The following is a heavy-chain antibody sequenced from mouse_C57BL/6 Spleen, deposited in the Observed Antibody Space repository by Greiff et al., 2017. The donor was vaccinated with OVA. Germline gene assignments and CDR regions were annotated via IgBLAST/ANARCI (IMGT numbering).Heavy chain of an antibody. V-gene: IGHV1-52*01. CDR1: GYTFTSYW. J-gene: IGHJ4*01. D-gene: IGHD1-1*02. Sequence: QVQLQQPGAELVRPGSSVKLSCKASGYTFTSYWMHWVKQRPIQGLEWIGNIDPSDSETPYNQKFKDKATLTVDKSSSTAYMQLSSLTSEDSAVYYCAREGLWPSMDYWGQGTSVTVSS. CDR3: AREGLWPSMDY. CDR2: IDPSDSET.